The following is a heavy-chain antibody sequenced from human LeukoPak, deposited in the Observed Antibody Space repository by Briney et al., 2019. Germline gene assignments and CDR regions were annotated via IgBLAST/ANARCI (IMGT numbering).Heavy chain of an antibody. Sequence: GGSLRLSCAASGFTFSDYPMNWIRQAPGKGLEWVADINQDGTDKYYVDSVKGRFTFSRDNAQNSLYLQMSSLRVEDTAVYYCVTYSTGLYKGLEFWGQGTQVTVSS. D-gene: IGHD2-8*02. V-gene: IGHV3-7*03. CDR1: GFTFSDYP. CDR2: INQDGTDK. J-gene: IGHJ4*02. CDR3: VTYSTGLYKGLEF.